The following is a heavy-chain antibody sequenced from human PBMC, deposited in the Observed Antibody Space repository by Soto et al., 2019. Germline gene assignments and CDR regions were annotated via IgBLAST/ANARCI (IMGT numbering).Heavy chain of an antibody. Sequence: LSLTCAVSGYSISSGYYWGWIRQPPGKGLEWIGSIYHSGSTYYNPSLESRVTISVDTSKNQFSLKLSSVTAADTAIYYCAVGYCSSTSCSREYFQHWGQGTLVTVSS. J-gene: IGHJ1*01. CDR2: IYHSGST. D-gene: IGHD2-2*01. CDR3: AVGYCSSTSCSREYFQH. CDR1: GYSISSGYY. V-gene: IGHV4-38-2*01.